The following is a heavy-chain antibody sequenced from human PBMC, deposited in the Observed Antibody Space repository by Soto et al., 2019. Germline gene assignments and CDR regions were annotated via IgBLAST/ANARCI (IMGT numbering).Heavy chain of an antibody. D-gene: IGHD5-18*01. J-gene: IGHJ4*02. CDR3: AKWGGGYSYGYLGSAFDY. V-gene: IGHV3-23*01. CDR2: ISGSGGST. Sequence: GGSLRLSCAASGFTFSSYAMSWVRQAPGKGLEWVSAISGSGGSTYYADSVKGRFTISRDNSKNTLYLQMNSLRAEDTAVYYCAKWGGGYSYGYLGSAFDYWGQGTLVTVSS. CDR1: GFTFSSYA.